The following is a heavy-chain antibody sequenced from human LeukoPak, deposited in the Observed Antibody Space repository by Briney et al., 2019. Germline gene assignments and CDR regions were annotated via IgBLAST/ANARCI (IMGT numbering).Heavy chain of an antibody. CDR3: ARDLVTVTKGFDI. CDR2: IYYSGST. J-gene: IGHJ3*02. Sequence: SETLSLTCTVSGGSISSYYWSWIRQPPGKGLEWIGYIYYSGSTNYNPSLKSRVTISVDTSKNQFSLKLSSVTTADTAVYYCARDLVTVTKGFDIWGLGTMVSISS. CDR1: GGSISSYY. D-gene: IGHD4-17*01. V-gene: IGHV4-59*01.